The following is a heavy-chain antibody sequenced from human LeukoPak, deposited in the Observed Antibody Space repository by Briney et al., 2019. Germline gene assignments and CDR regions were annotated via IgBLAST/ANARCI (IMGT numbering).Heavy chain of an antibody. V-gene: IGHV3-23*01. CDR3: AKDGPLLWFGPTDA. Sequence: PGGSLRLSCVASGFTFSTYGMSWVRQAPGKGLEWVAAVSSTGSGTYYPDSLKGRFIISRDNSQNTVFLLMNSLRPEDTAFYFCAKDGPLLWFGPTDAWGQGILVTVSS. CDR2: VSSTGSGT. CDR1: GFTFSTYG. J-gene: IGHJ5*02. D-gene: IGHD3-10*01.